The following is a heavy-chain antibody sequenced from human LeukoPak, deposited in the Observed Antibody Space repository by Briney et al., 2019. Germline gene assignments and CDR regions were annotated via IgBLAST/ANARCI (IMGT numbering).Heavy chain of an antibody. Sequence: GGSLRLSCAASGFTFSDYWMSWVRQAPGKGLEWVANIQVDGSEQYYVDSLKGRFAISRDNAKNSLYLQMNSLRAEDTAVYFCAREMARVWRVFDYWGQGSLVTVSS. V-gene: IGHV3-7*04. J-gene: IGHJ4*02. CDR1: GFTFSDYW. CDR2: IQVDGSEQ. CDR3: AREMARVWRVFDY. D-gene: IGHD5-24*01.